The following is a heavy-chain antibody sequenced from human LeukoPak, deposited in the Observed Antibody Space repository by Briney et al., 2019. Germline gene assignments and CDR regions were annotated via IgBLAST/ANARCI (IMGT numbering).Heavy chain of an antibody. CDR1: GGSFSGYY. CDR3: ASSLPIPLY. CDR2: INHSGST. D-gene: IGHD2-15*01. J-gene: IGHJ4*02. V-gene: IGHV4-34*01. Sequence: SETLSLTCAVYGGSFSGYYWSWIRQPPGKGLEWIGEINHSGSTNYNPSLKSRVTISVDTSKNQFSLKLSSVTAADTAVYYCASSLPIPLYWGQGTLVTASS.